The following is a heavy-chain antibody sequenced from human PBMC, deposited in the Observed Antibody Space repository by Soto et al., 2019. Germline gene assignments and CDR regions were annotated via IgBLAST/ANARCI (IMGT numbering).Heavy chain of an antibody. Sequence: PSETLSLTCTVSGGSISSYYWSWIRQPPGKGLEWIGYIYYSGSTNYNPSLKSRVTISVDTSKNQFSLKLSSVTAADTAVYYCAGHLERSYFDYWGQGTLVTVSS. V-gene: IGHV4-59*08. D-gene: IGHD1-1*01. J-gene: IGHJ4*02. CDR3: AGHLERSYFDY. CDR1: GGSISSYY. CDR2: IYYSGST.